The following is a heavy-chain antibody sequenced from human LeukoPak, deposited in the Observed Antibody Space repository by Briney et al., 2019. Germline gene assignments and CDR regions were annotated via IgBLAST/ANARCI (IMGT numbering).Heavy chain of an antibody. CDR1: GYTFTGYY. Sequence: ASVKVSCKASGYTFTGYYMHWVRQAPGQGLEWMGWINPNSGGTNYAQKFQGRVTMTRDTSISTAYMELSRLRSDDTAVYYCAKQDYDFRRDTRWFDPWGQGTLVTVSS. V-gene: IGHV1-2*02. CDR3: AKQDYDFRRDTRWFDP. J-gene: IGHJ5*02. D-gene: IGHD3-3*01. CDR2: INPNSGGT.